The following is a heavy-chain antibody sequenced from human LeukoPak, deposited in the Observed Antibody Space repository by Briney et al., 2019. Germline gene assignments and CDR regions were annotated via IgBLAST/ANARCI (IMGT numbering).Heavy chain of an antibody. CDR1: GYTFTGYY. J-gene: IGHJ4*02. D-gene: IGHD2-15*01. CDR2: INPNSGGT. V-gene: IGHV1-2*02. CDR3: ASSPTSECSGGSCYSY. Sequence: ASVKVSCKASGYTFTGYYMHWVRQAPGQGLECMGWINPNSGGTNYVQKFQGRVTMTRDTSITTAYMQLSRLRSDDTAVYYCASSPTSECSGGSCYSYWGQGTLVTVSS.